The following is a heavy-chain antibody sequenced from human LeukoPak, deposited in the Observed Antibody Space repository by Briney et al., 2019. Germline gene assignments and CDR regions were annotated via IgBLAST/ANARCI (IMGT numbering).Heavy chain of an antibody. D-gene: IGHD5-24*01. CDR3: ARQGQLDFDY. CDR2: IYYSGST. CDR1: GGSISNYY. J-gene: IGHJ4*02. V-gene: IGHV4-59*01. Sequence: SETLSLTCTVSGGSISNYYWSWIRQPPGKGLEWIGYIYYSGSTNYNPSLKSRVTISVDTSKNQFSLKLSSVTAADTAVYYCARQGQLDFDYWGQGTLVIVSS.